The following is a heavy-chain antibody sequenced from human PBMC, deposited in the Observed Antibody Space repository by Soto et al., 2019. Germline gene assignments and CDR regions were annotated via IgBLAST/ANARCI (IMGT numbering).Heavy chain of an antibody. CDR2: IHYSGST. J-gene: IGHJ4*02. V-gene: IGHV4-59*11. CDR1: GGSIIGHY. CDR3: ASGGWSLDY. D-gene: IGHD2-15*01. Sequence: QVQLQESGPGLVKPWETLSLTCSVSGGSIIGHYWSWIRQPPGKGLEWIGYIHYSGSTDFNPSRKSRLTIAVDTSQNQFPLKLSSVTAADTAVYYCASGGWSLDYWGQGPLVTVSS.